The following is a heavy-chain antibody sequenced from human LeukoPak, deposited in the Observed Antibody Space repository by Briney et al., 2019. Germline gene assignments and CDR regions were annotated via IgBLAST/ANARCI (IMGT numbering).Heavy chain of an antibody. D-gene: IGHD2/OR15-2a*01. CDR2: IYYSGST. Sequence: PSETLSLTCTVSGGSISSSSYYWGWIRQPPGKGLEWIGSIYYSGSTYYNPSLKSRVTISVDTSKNQFSLKLSSVTAADTAVYYCARHHSGFLHYYYYYGMDVWGQGTTVTVSS. V-gene: IGHV4-39*01. CDR3: ARHHSGFLHYYYYYGMDV. J-gene: IGHJ6*02. CDR1: GGSISSSSYY.